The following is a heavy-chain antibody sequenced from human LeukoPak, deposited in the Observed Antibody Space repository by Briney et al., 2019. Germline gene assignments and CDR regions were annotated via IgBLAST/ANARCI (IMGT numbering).Heavy chain of an antibody. CDR2: TYWNDDE. D-gene: IGHD6-25*01. CDR1: GFSLSTSGVA. CDR3: AHGVVAAGNRHFDY. J-gene: IGHJ4*02. Sequence: SGPTLVNPTQTLTLTCSFSGFSLSTSGVAVGWIRQPPGGALEWLAVTYWNDDERYSPSLKSRLTTTRDTSKNQVVLTMTNMDPVDTATYYCAHGVVAAGNRHFDYWGQGTLVTVSS. V-gene: IGHV2-5*01.